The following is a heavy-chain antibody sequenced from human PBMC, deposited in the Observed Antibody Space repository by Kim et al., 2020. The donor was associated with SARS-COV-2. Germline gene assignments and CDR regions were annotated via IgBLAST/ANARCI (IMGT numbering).Heavy chain of an antibody. CDR3: ATSYYDGSGTYYREHYYYYGMDF. V-gene: IGHV3-30-3*02. CDR1: GFTFSSYA. Sequence: GGSLRLSCAASGFTFSSYAMYWVRQAPGKGLEWVAVISYDGTDKYYADSVKGRFTISRDNSKNTLYLQMSSLKPDDTAVYYCATSYYDGSGTYYREHYYYYGMDFWGQGSTVNVSS. J-gene: IGHJ6*02. D-gene: IGHD3-10*01. CDR2: ISYDGTDK.